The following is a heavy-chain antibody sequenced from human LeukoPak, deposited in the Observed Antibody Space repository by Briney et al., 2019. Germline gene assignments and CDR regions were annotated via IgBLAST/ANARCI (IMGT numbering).Heavy chain of an antibody. CDR2: IYYSGST. CDR1: GGSISSGGYS. V-gene: IGHV4-31*03. J-gene: IGHJ6*02. CDR3: ARDERYYDFWSEGMDV. Sequence: SETLSLTCTVSGGSISSGGYSWSWIRQHPGKGLEWIGYIYYSGSTYYNPSLKSRVTISVDTSKNQFFLKLSSVTAADTAVYYCARDERYYDFWSEGMDVWGQGTTVTVSS. D-gene: IGHD3-3*01.